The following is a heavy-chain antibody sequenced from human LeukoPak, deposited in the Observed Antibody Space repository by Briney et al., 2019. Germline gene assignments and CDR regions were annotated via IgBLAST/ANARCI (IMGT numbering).Heavy chain of an antibody. CDR2: VNHSGST. CDR1: GGSLSHYY. V-gene: IGHV4-34*01. CDR3: ARGPASGSNFAWFDP. Sequence: PSETLSLTCAVYGGSLSHYYWSWIRQPPGKGLEWIGEVNHSGSTNYNPSLKSRVTISVDMSKNQFSLELTSVTAADTAVYYCARGPASGSNFAWFDPWGQGTLVTVSS. D-gene: IGHD3-10*01. J-gene: IGHJ5*02.